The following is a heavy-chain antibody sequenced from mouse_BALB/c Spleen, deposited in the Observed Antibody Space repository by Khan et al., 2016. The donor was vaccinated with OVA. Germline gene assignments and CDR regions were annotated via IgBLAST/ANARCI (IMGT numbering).Heavy chain of an antibody. J-gene: IGHJ2*01. Sequence: VQLKQSGPELVKPGASVKISCKASGYSFTGYFMNWVMPSHGKSLEWIGRINPHIGETLYNPKFKGKATLTVDESSSTAHMELRSLASEDSAVYYCARVYRSDFDYWGQGTTLTVSS. CDR1: GYSFTGYF. V-gene: IGHV1-20*02. CDR3: ARVYRSDFDY. CDR2: INPHIGET. D-gene: IGHD1-1*01.